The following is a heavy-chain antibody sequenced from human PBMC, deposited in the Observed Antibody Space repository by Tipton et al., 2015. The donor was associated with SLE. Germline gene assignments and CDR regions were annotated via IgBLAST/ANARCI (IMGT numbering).Heavy chain of an antibody. J-gene: IGHJ5*02. D-gene: IGHD1-26*01. CDR3: AKRGVVGATRWFDP. CDR2: INYSGSP. Sequence: TLSLTCTVSGDSIGSRGYYWGWLRQPPGKGLEWLGSINYSGSPYYTPSLKSRVTMSIDTSKNEISLKLSFVTAADTALYYCAKRGVVGATRWFDPWGQGTLVTVSS. CDR1: GDSIGSRGYY. V-gene: IGHV4-39*01.